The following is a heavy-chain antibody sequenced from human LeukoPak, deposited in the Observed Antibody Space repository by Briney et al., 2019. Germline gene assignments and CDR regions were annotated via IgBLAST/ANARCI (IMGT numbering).Heavy chain of an antibody. J-gene: IGHJ3*02. CDR2: MNPNSGNT. Sequence: DSVKVTCKASGYTFTSVDINWVRQATGQGHERMGWMNPNSGNTGYAQNFQGRVTITRDTSISTAYMKRSSLTSEDTAVNYCARDSNGQTRADDPFDIWGQGTIVTVSS. D-gene: IGHD6-19*01. CDR3: ARDSNGQTRADDPFDI. V-gene: IGHV1-8*03. CDR1: GYTFTSVD.